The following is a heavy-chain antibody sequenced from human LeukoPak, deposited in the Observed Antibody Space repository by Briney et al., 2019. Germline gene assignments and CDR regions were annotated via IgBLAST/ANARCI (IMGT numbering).Heavy chain of an antibody. CDR2: IYYSGST. Sequence: SETLSLTCTVSGGSISSYYWSWIRQPPGKGLEWIGYIYYSGSTYYNPSLKSRVTISVDTSKNQFSLKLSSVTAADTAVYYCARGWGPMVRGVIIAPDAFDIWGQGTMVTVSS. V-gene: IGHV4-59*08. CDR3: ARGWGPMVRGVIIAPDAFDI. D-gene: IGHD3-10*01. CDR1: GGSISSYY. J-gene: IGHJ3*02.